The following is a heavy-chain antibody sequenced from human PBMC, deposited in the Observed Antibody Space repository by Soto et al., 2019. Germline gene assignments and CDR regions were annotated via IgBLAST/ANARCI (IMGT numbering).Heavy chain of an antibody. V-gene: IGHV4-61*01. CDR3: ARVPVYSSGWYFDY. D-gene: IGHD6-19*01. Sequence: SDTLSLTCTVSGGSVSSGSYYWSWIRQPPGKGLEWIGYIYYSGSTNYNPSLKSRVTISVDTSKNQFSLKLSSVTAADTAVYYCARVPVYSSGWYFDYWGQGTLVTVSS. CDR2: IYYSGST. J-gene: IGHJ4*02. CDR1: GGSVSSGSYY.